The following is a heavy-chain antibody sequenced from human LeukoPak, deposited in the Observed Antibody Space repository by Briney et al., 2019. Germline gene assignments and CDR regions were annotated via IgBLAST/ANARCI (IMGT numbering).Heavy chain of an antibody. CDR2: ISWNSGSI. CDR3: AKLMETTVTTYCDY. CDR1: GFTFSRSA. J-gene: IGHJ4*02. V-gene: IGHV3-23*01. D-gene: IGHD4-17*01. Sequence: PGGSLRLSCAASGFTFSRSAMTWVRQAPGKGLEWVSGISWNSGSIGYADSVKGRFTISRDNAKNTLYLQMNSLRAEDTAVYYCAKLMETTVTTYCDYWGQGTLVTVSS.